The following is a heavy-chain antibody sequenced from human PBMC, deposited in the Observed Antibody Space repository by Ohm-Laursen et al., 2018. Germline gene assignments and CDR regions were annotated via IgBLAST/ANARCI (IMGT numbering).Heavy chain of an antibody. V-gene: IGHV3-9*01. J-gene: IGHJ4*02. CDR1: GFTFDDYA. CDR3: AKAPWYGDYPFDY. Sequence: SLRLSCTASGFTFDDYAMHWVRQAPGKGLEWVSGISWNSGSIGYADSVKGRFTISRDNAKNSLYLQMNSLRAEDTALYYCAKAPWYGDYPFDYWGQGTLATVSS. D-gene: IGHD4-17*01. CDR2: ISWNSGSI.